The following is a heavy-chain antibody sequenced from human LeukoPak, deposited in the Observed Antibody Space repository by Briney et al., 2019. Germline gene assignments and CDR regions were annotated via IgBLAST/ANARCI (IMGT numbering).Heavy chain of an antibody. Sequence: PGGSLRLSCAASGFTFSSYWVHWVRQAPGKGLVWVSRINGDGSSTSYADSVKGRFTISRDNSKDTLFLQMNSLRAEDTAIYYCARDMQLSTWGRGTMVTVSS. J-gene: IGHJ3*01. CDR1: GFTFSSYW. V-gene: IGHV3-74*01. CDR3: ARDMQLST. D-gene: IGHD3-16*02. CDR2: INGDGSST.